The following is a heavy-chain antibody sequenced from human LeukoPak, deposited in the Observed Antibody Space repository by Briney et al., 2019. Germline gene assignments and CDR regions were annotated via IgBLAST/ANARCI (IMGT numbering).Heavy chain of an antibody. D-gene: IGHD5-18*01. V-gene: IGHV3-30*02. CDR3: AKDRSYHYFDY. J-gene: IGHJ4*02. CDR2: IRYDGNNK. Sequence: GGSLRLSCAASGFTFSNYGMHWVRQAPGKGLQWVAFIRYDGNNKYYADSVKGRFIISRDNSKNTLYLRMNSLTAEDTAVYYCAKDRSYHYFDYWGQGTLVTVSS. CDR1: GFTFSNYG.